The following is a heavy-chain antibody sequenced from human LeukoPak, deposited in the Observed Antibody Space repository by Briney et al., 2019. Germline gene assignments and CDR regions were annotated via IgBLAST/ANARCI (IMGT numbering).Heavy chain of an antibody. J-gene: IGHJ4*02. CDR2: INPNTGAT. CDR3: AVERVGSGRPRPWYFEF. V-gene: IGHV1-2*02. Sequence: EASVKVSCKPSGYTFTGYYLHWVRQAPGQGLEWMGWINPNTGATIYAEKFQGRVTMTRDTSIDTAYMEMRSLRSDDTAVYYCAVERVGSGRPRPWYFEFWGQGTLITVSS. D-gene: IGHD3-9*01. CDR1: GYTFTGYY.